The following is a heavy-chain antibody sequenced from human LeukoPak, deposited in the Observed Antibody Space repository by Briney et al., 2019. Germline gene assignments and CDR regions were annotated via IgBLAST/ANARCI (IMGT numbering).Heavy chain of an antibody. CDR2: IWYDGSKQ. J-gene: IGHJ4*02. V-gene: IGHV3-33*01. CDR3: ARDLSYGSGEF. Sequence: GGSLRLSCAGSGFTFSHYGICWVRQAPGKGLEWVAAIWYDGSKQLYRDAVKGRFTISRDDSKNTVFLQMNSLRAEDTAVYFCARDLSYGSGEFWGQGTLVTVSS. D-gene: IGHD3-10*01. CDR1: GFTFSHYG.